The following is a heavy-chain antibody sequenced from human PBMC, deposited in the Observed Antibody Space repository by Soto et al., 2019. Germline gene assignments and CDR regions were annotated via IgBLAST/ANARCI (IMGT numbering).Heavy chain of an antibody. J-gene: IGHJ3*01. CDR2: IFPIDSDT. V-gene: IGHV5-51*01. Sequence: GESLKISCKGSGYTFTRNWIGWVRQMPGKGLEWMGIIFPIDSDTRYNPSSQGQVTISADNSISTAYLQWSSLKASDTAIYYCATPGGRDFNAFDVWGQGTMVTVS. D-gene: IGHD2-21*02. CDR1: GYTFTRNW. CDR3: ATPGGRDFNAFDV.